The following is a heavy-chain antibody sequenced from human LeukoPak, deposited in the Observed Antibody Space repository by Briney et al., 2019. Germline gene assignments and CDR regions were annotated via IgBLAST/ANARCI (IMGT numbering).Heavy chain of an antibody. Sequence: PGGSLRLSCEASGFTFGRYTMTWVRQAPGKGLEWVSSISPTSIYIYYGDSVRGRFTISRDTAENALYLEMNSLRAEDTAVFYCARDLLYGAARGSFDLWGQGTMVTVSS. V-gene: IGHV3-21*01. CDR1: GFTFGRYT. CDR2: ISPTSIYI. CDR3: ARDLLYGAARGSFDL. J-gene: IGHJ3*01. D-gene: IGHD3-10*01.